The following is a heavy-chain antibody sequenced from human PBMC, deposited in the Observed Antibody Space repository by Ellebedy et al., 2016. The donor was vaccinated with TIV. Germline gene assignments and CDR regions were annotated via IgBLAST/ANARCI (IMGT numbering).Heavy chain of an antibody. CDR2: ISGGVGNP. D-gene: IGHD2-15*01. V-gene: IGHV3-23*01. CDR1: GFTFSNYV. J-gene: IGHJ4*02. CDR3: AKGCGGSCYWEAY. Sequence: GESLKISCAASGFTFSNYVMSWVRQAPGKGLEWVSSISGGVGNPYYADSVKGRFTISRDNSKNTLYLQMNSLRAEDTAVYYCAKGCGGSCYWEAYWGQGTLVTVSS.